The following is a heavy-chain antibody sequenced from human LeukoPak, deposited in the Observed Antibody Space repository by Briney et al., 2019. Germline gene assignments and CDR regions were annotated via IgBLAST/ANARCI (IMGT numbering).Heavy chain of an antibody. CDR2: ISSSSSYI. Sequence: GGSLRLSCAASGFTFSSYSMNWVRQAPGKGLEWVSSISSSSSYIYYADSVKGRFTISRDNAKNSLYLQVNSLRAEDTAVYYCARKAGKVDSSGWYDFSSYYFDHWGQGTLVTVSS. V-gene: IGHV3-21*01. CDR3: ARKAGKVDSSGWYDFSSYYFDH. D-gene: IGHD6-19*01. J-gene: IGHJ4*02. CDR1: GFTFSSYS.